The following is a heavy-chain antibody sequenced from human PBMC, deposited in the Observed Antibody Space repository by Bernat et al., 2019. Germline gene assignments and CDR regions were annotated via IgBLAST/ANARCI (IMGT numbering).Heavy chain of an antibody. D-gene: IGHD2-2*01. CDR1: GGTFSRYA. CDR2: IIPIFGTA. CDR3: ARAGGYCSSTSCYAFDI. V-gene: IGHV1-69*01. J-gene: IGHJ3*02. Sequence: QVQLVQSGAEVKKPGSSVKVSCKASGGTFSRYAISWVRQAPGQGLEWMGGIIPIFGTANYEQKFQGRVTITADESTSTAYMELSSLRSEDTAVYYCARAGGYCSSTSCYAFDIWGQGTMVTVSS.